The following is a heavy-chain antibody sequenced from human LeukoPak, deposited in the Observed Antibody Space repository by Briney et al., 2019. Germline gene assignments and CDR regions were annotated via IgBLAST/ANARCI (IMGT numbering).Heavy chain of an antibody. D-gene: IGHD6-13*01. CDR3: ARIRGIAAAGDY. J-gene: IGHJ4*02. V-gene: IGHV3-7*04. CDR1: GFTFSSYW. Sequence: PGGSLRLSCAASGFTFSSYWMGWVRQPPGKGLEWVANIKQDESEKYYVDSVKGRFTISRDNAKNSLYLQMNSLTAEDTAVYYCARIRGIAAAGDYWGQGTLVTVSS. CDR2: IKQDESEK.